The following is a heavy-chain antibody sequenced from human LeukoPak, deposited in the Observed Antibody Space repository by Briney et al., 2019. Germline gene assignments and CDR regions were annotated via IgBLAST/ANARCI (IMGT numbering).Heavy chain of an antibody. CDR1: GGSISSYY. V-gene: IGHV4-59*01. CDR3: ARDLVYCSGGSCPPHYYYYGMDV. Sequence: PSETLSLTCTVSGGSISSYYWSWIRQPPGKGLEWIGYIYYSGSTTYNPYLKRRVTISVDTSKKQFSLKLSSVTAADTAVYYCARDLVYCSGGSCPPHYYYYGMDVWGEGTTVTVSS. CDR2: IYYSGST. J-gene: IGHJ6*02. D-gene: IGHD2-15*01.